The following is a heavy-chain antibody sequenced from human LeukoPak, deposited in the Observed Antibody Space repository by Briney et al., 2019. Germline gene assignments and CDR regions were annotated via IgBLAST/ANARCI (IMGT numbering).Heavy chain of an antibody. CDR3: ARDCTGGTCYDAFDI. J-gene: IGHJ3*02. V-gene: IGHV3-30*03. D-gene: IGHD2-15*01. Sequence: GGSLRLSCAASGFTFSSYWMHWLRQAPGKGLEGVTLISYDGSNKYHADSVKGRFTISRDNSKNTLYLQMNSLRAGDTAVYYCARDCTGGTCYDAFDIWGQGTMVTVSS. CDR2: ISYDGSNK. CDR1: GFTFSSYW.